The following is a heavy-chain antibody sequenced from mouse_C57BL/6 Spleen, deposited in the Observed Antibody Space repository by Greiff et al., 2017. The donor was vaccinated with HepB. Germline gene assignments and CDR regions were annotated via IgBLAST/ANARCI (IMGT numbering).Heavy chain of an antibody. Sequence: VQLQQSGPVLVKPGASVKMPCKASGYTFTDYYMNWVKQSHGKSLEWIGVINPYNGGTSYNQKFKGKATLTVDKSSSTAYMELNSLTSEDSAVYYCARRSSGYYLDYWGQGTTLTVSS. CDR2: INPYNGGT. J-gene: IGHJ2*01. CDR1: GYTFTDYY. D-gene: IGHD3-2*02. CDR3: ARRSSGYYLDY. V-gene: IGHV1-19*01.